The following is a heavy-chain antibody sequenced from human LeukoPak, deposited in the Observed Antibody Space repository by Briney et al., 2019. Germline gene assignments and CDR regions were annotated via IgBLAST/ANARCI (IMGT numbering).Heavy chain of an antibody. CDR1: GFTFSNYA. Sequence: PGRSLRLSCAASGFTFSNYAMHCVRQAPGKGLEWVAVISYDGSFTYYADSVKGRFTISRDNSKSTLSLQMNTPRPEDTAVYYCARDLSSAPAAIAYYYDYWGQGTLITVSS. CDR2: ISYDGSFT. D-gene: IGHD2-2*01. V-gene: IGHV3-30-3*01. J-gene: IGHJ4*02. CDR3: ARDLSSAPAAIAYYYDY.